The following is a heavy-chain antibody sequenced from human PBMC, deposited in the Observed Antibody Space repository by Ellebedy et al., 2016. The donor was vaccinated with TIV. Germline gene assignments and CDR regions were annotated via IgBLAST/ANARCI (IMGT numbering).Heavy chain of an antibody. CDR3: ARVVEDMVVRQAFDI. J-gene: IGHJ3*02. Sequence: ASVKVSCXASGYTFTGYYMHWVRQAPGQGLEWMGWINPNSGGTNYAQKFQGRVTMTRDTSISTAYMELSRLRSDDTAVYYCARVVEDMVVRQAFDIWGQGTMVTVSS. CDR1: GYTFTGYY. CDR2: INPNSGGT. V-gene: IGHV1-2*02. D-gene: IGHD2-2*01.